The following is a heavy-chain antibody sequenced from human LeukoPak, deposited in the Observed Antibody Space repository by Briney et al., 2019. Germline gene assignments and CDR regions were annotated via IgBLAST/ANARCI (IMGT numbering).Heavy chain of an antibody. CDR2: IHFSGST. Sequence: SETLSLTCTVSGGSISSYYWSWIRQPPGKGLEWIGYIHFSGSTDYNPSLKSRVTISVDTSRNQFSLRLTSVTAADTAVYYCARGHYDGSGHYAYWGQGTLVTVSS. CDR3: ARGHYDGSGHYAY. D-gene: IGHD3-22*01. J-gene: IGHJ4*02. CDR1: GGSISSYY. V-gene: IGHV4-59*01.